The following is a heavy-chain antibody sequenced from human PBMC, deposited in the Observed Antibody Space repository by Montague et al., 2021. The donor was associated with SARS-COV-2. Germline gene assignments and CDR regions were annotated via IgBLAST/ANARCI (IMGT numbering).Heavy chain of an antibody. CDR1: GFTFSTYW. J-gene: IGHJ4*02. Sequence: SRSLSFSASGFTFSTYWMSWVRQVPGKGLEWVANIKEDGTEKYYVDSVKGRFTISRDNAKSSLFLHMNSLRADDTAVYYCAKDKWGGLDYWGQGTLVTVSS. CDR2: IKEDGTEK. V-gene: IGHV3-7*01. CDR3: AKDKWGGLDY. D-gene: IGHD7-27*01.